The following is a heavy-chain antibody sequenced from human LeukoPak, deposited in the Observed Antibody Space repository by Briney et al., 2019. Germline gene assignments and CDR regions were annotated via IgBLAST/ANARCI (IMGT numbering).Heavy chain of an antibody. Sequence: GASVKVSCKASGYSFTTYYIHWVRQAPGQGLEWMGVINPSGGSTSFAQKFQARLTMTRDTSTSTVYMELSGLRSEDTAVYYCAREIVVVPSAMGFDPWGQGTLVTVPS. CDR1: GYSFTTYY. CDR3: AREIVVVPSAMGFDP. J-gene: IGHJ5*02. CDR2: INPSGGST. D-gene: IGHD2-2*01. V-gene: IGHV1-46*01.